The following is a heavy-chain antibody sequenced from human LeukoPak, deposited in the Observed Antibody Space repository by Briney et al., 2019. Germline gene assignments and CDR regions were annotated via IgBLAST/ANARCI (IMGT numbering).Heavy chain of an antibody. CDR2: ISGSGGST. Sequence: GGSLRLSCAASGFTFSSYAMSRVRQAPGKGLEWVSAISGSGGSTYYADSVKGRFTISRDNSKTTLYLQMNSLRAEDTAVYYCAKSRVGVVVAAAPNFDYWGQGTLVTVSS. CDR3: AKSRVGVVVAAAPNFDY. CDR1: GFTFSSYA. D-gene: IGHD2-15*01. V-gene: IGHV3-23*01. J-gene: IGHJ4*02.